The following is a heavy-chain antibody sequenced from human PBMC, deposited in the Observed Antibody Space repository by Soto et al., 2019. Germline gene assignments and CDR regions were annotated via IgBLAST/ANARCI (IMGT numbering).Heavy chain of an antibody. Sequence: PGGSLRLSCAASGFTFSSYAMSWVRQAPGKGLEWVSAISGSGSSTYYADFVKGRFTISRDNSKNTLYLQMNSLRAEDTAVYYCAKDLYSSSWGYFQHWGQGTLVTVSS. CDR1: GFTFSSYA. J-gene: IGHJ1*01. D-gene: IGHD6-13*01. V-gene: IGHV3-23*01. CDR2: ISGSGSST. CDR3: AKDLYSSSWGYFQH.